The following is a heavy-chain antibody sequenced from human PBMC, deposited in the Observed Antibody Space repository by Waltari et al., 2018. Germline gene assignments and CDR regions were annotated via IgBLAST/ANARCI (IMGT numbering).Heavy chain of an antibody. CDR2: SYTSGST. CDR1: GGSLSSGSYY. V-gene: IGHV4-61*09. Sequence: QVQLQESGPGLVKPSQTLSLTCTVPGGSLSSGSYYWSWIRQPAGKGLEWIGYSYTSGSTNYNPSLKSRVTISVDTSKNQFSLKLSSVTAADTAVYYCARLEMATIGAGYFDYWGQGTLVTVSS. CDR3: ARLEMATIGAGYFDY. J-gene: IGHJ4*02. D-gene: IGHD5-12*01.